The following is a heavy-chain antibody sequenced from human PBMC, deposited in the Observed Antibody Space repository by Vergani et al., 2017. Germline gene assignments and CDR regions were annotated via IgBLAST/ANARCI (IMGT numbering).Heavy chain of an antibody. CDR2: ISAYNGNT. CDR3: ARWGYGPKAYYYYGMDV. D-gene: IGHD5-18*01. J-gene: IGHJ6*02. CDR1: GYTFTSYG. Sequence: QVQLVQSGAEVKKPGASVKVSCKASGYTFTSYGISWVRQAPGQGLEWMGWISAYNGNTNYAQKLQGRVTMTTATSTSTAYMELRSLRSDDTAVYYCARWGYGPKAYYYYGMDVWGQGTTVTVSS. V-gene: IGHV1-18*01.